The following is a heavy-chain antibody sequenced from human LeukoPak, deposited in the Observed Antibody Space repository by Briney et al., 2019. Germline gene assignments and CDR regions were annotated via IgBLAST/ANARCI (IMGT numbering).Heavy chain of an antibody. J-gene: IGHJ4*02. CDR2: INPSGGST. CDR1: GYTFTSYY. V-gene: IGHV1-46*01. D-gene: IGHD6-13*01. CDR3: ARDLVWAAAGNY. Sequence: ASVKVSCKASGYTFTSYYMHWVRQAPGQGLEWMGIINPSGGSTSYAQKFQGRVTMTRDTSISTAYMELSRLRSDDTAVYYCARDLVWAAAGNYWGQGTLVTVSS.